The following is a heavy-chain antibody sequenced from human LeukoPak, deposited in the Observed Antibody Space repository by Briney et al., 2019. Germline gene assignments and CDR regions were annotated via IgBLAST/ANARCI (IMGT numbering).Heavy chain of an antibody. Sequence: GGSLRLSCAASGFTFSSYGMHWVRQAPGKELEWVSYISSSGSTIYYADSVKGRFTISRDNAKNSPYLQMNSLRAEDTAVYYCARDDFSIAARRVDYWGQGTLVTVSS. CDR1: GFTFSSYG. D-gene: IGHD6-6*01. CDR2: ISSSGSTI. V-gene: IGHV3-48*04. CDR3: ARDDFSIAARRVDY. J-gene: IGHJ4*02.